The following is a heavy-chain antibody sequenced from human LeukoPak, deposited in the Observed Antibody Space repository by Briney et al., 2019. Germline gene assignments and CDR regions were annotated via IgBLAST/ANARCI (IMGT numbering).Heavy chain of an antibody. V-gene: IGHV4-39*01. CDR1: GGSISRSSYY. CDR2: IYYRGST. J-gene: IGHJ5*02. D-gene: IGHD3-22*01. Sequence: SETLSLTCTVSGGSISRSSYYWAWIRQPPGKGLEWIGSIYYRGSTLHNPSLRSRVTISVDTSKNQFSLKLISVTTADTAVYFCARGSGTFYYDSSGYLDYFDPWGQGTLVTVSS. CDR3: ARGSGTFYYDSSGYLDYFDP.